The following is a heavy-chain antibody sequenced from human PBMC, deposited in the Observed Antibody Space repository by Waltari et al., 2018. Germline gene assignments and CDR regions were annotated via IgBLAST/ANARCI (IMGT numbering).Heavy chain of an antibody. CDR2: IKTRTDGETT. Sequence: EVQLVESGGGLVKPGGSLRLSCAASGFTFTNAWMNWVRQAPGRWREWVGRIKTRTDGETTDYAASVNDRFTISRDDSKNTVYLQLTGLKTEDTAVYYCATGTMTLVTPFFWGQGTLVTVSS. CDR1: GFTFTNAW. D-gene: IGHD4-17*01. CDR3: ATGTMTLVTPFF. J-gene: IGHJ4*02. V-gene: IGHV3-15*07.